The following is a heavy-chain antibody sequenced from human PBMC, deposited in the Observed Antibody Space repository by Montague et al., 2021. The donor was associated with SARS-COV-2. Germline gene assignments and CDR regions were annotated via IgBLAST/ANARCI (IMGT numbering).Heavy chain of an antibody. CDR1: GFSLRTSGVG. V-gene: IGHV2-5*02. Sequence: VKPTQTLTLTCSFSGFSLRTSGVGVGWIRQPPGKALEWLAVIYWDDDKRYSPSLKSRLTITKDTSKNQVALTMTNMDPVDTATYYCVHSYADYLFDYWGQGTLVSVSS. CDR2: IYWDDDK. J-gene: IGHJ4*02. CDR3: VHSYADYLFDY. D-gene: IGHD4-17*01.